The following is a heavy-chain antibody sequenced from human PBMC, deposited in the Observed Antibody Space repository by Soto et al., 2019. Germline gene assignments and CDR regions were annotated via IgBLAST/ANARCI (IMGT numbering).Heavy chain of an antibody. D-gene: IGHD3-3*01. CDR3: ARGSSGGYYDFWSGYPSFDY. CDR2: IYYSGST. J-gene: IGHJ4*02. V-gene: IGHV4-59*01. CDR1: GGSISSYY. Sequence: SETLSLTCTVSGGSISSYYWSWIRQPPGKGLEWIGYIYYSGSTNYNPSLKSRVTISVDTSKNQFSLKLSSVTAADTAVYYCARGSSGGYYDFWSGYPSFDYWGQGTLVTVSS.